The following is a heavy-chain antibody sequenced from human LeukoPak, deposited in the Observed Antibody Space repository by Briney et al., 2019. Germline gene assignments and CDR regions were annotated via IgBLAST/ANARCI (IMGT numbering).Heavy chain of an antibody. D-gene: IGHD6-13*01. CDR2: IYYSGGT. CDR3: ARERLAAAHPYGMDV. CDR1: GGSISSDDYY. J-gene: IGHJ6*02. V-gene: IGHV4-30-4*01. Sequence: SETLSLTCTVSGGSISSDDYYWSWIRQPPGKGLEWIGYIYYSGGTYYNPSLKSRLTISVDTSKNQFSLKLSSVTAADTAVYYCARERLAAAHPYGMDVWGQGTTVTVSS.